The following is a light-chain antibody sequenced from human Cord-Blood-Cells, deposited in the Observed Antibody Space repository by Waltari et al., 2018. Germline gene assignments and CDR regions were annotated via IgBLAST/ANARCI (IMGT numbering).Light chain of an antibody. Sequence: QPALTQPASVSGSPGQSITISCTGTSSDVGRYNYVSRYQQHPYKAPKLMIYEVSNRPSGVSNRFSGSKSGNTASLTISGLQAEDEADYYCSSYTSSSTYVVGTGTKVTVL. CDR1: SSDVGRYNY. CDR3: SSYTSSSTYV. J-gene: IGLJ1*01. V-gene: IGLV2-14*01. CDR2: EVS.